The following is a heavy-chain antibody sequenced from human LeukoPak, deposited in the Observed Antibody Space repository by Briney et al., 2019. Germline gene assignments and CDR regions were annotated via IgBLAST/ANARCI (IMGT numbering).Heavy chain of an antibody. CDR3: ARARWVAVAGKGYYYYYMDV. D-gene: IGHD6-19*01. V-gene: IGHV1-69*06. J-gene: IGHJ6*03. CDR1: GGTFSSYA. Sequence: SVKVSCKASGGTFSSYAISWVRQAPGQGLEWMGGIIPIFGTANYAQKFQGRVTITADKSTSTAYMELSSLRSEDTAVYYCARARWVAVAGKGYYYYYMDVWGKGTTVTVSS. CDR2: IIPIFGTA.